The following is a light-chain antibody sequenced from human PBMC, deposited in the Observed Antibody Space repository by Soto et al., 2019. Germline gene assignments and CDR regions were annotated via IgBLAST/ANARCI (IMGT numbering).Light chain of an antibody. CDR1: QGISSA. CDR3: QQFNNYSALT. J-gene: IGKJ4*01. Sequence: AIQLTQSSSSLSASVGDGVTITCRASQGISSALAWYQQKPGKAPKLLIYDASSLESGVPSRFSGSGSGTDFTLTISSLQPEDLATYYCQQFNNYSALTFGGGTKVDI. V-gene: IGKV1D-13*01. CDR2: DAS.